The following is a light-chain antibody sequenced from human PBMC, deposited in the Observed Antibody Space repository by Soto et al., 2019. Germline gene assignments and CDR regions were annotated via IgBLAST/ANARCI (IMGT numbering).Light chain of an antibody. J-gene: IGKJ5*01. V-gene: IGKV3-15*01. Sequence: ETLMTPSPATPSVSPGGRATPSCRASQSVNNNLAWYQQKLGQAPRLLIYGAYTRATGIPARFSGSGSGTEFTLTIRSLQSEDFAVYFCQQYNNWPITFGQGTRLEIK. CDR2: GAY. CDR1: QSVNNN. CDR3: QQYNNWPIT.